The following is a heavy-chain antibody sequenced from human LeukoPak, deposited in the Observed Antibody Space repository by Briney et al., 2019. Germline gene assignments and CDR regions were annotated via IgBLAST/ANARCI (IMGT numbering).Heavy chain of an antibody. V-gene: IGHV4-34*01. CDR3: ARVVSGGRGGSWYLNWFDP. Sequence: SETLSLTCAVYGGSFSGYYWSWIRQPPGKGLEWIGEINHSGSTNYNPSLKSRVTISVDTSKNQFSLKLSSVTAADTAVYYCARVVSGGRGGSWYLNWFDPWGQGTLVTVSS. CDR1: GGSFSGYY. D-gene: IGHD6-13*01. J-gene: IGHJ5*02. CDR2: INHSGST.